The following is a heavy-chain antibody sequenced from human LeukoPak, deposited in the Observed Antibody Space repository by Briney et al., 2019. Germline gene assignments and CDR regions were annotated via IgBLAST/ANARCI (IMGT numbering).Heavy chain of an antibody. V-gene: IGHV1-2*02. D-gene: IGHD3-22*01. CDR3: ARDVDYYDSSGYYYDFDY. CDR1: GYTFTGYH. CDR2: INPNSGGT. J-gene: IGHJ4*02. Sequence: SVKVSCKASGYTFTGYHMHWVRQAPGQGLEWMGWINPNSGGTNYAQKFQGRVTMTRDKSISTAYMELSRLRSDDTAVYYCARDVDYYDSSGYYYDFDYWGQGTLVTVSS.